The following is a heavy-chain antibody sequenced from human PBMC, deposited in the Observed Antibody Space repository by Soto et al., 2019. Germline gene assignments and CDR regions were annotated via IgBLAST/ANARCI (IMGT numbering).Heavy chain of an antibody. V-gene: IGHV3-9*01. CDR2: ISGNSGSS. J-gene: IGHJ3*01. CDR1: GFTIEDYS. Sequence: LRHCYVAAGFTIEDYSLHWVRQVPGKGLEWVAGISGNSGSSGYADSVRGRFTVSRDNAKNSLFLQMSSLSHEDTALYYCTKRRSARPGFDAFDLWGQGTMVTVSS. CDR3: TKRRSARPGFDAFDL. D-gene: IGHD3-10*01.